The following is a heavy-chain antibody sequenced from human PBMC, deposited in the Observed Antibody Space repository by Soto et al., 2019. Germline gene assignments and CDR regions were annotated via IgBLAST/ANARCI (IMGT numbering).Heavy chain of an antibody. V-gene: IGHV4-30-4*01. CDR2: IYYSGST. J-gene: IGHJ4*02. D-gene: IGHD3-16*02. CDR3: ARDAGIMITFGGVIIPSYFDY. Sequence: PSETLSLTCTVSGGSISSGDYYWSWIRQPPGKGLEWIGYIYYSGSTYYNPSLKSRVTISVDTSKNQFSLKLNSVTAADTAVYYCARDAGIMITFGGVIIPSYFDYRGQGTLVTVS. CDR1: GGSISSGDYY.